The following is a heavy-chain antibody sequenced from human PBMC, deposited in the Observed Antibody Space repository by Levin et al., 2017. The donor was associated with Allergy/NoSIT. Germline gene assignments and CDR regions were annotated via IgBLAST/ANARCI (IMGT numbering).Heavy chain of an antibody. CDR3: ARGGIADRLGY. D-gene: IGHD6-6*01. V-gene: IGHV4-34*01. CDR1: GGSFSGYY. Sequence: ASETLSLTCAVYGGSFSGYYWTWIRQPPGKGLEWIGEINHSGSTSYSPSLKSRVTISVDTSKNQFSLKLSSVTAADTAVYYCARGGIADRLGYWGQGTLVTVSA. CDR2: INHSGST. J-gene: IGHJ4*02.